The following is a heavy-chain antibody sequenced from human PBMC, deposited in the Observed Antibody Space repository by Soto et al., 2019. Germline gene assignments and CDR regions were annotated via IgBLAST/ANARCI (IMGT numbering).Heavy chain of an antibody. CDR3: AKDRLSSGSGVRFDP. J-gene: IGHJ5*02. D-gene: IGHD6-19*01. V-gene: IGHV3-23*01. Sequence: EVQLLESGGGLVQPGGSLRLSCAASGFTFSSYAMSWVRQAPGKGLEWVSDISGGGDNTYSADSVRGRFTISRDNSKNTLYLQMNSLRAEDTAKYYCAKDRLSSGSGVRFDPWGQGTLVTVSS. CDR2: ISGGGDNT. CDR1: GFTFSSYA.